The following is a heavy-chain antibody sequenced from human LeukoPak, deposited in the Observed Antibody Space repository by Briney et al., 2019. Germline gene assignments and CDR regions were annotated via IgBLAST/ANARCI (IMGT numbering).Heavy chain of an antibody. D-gene: IGHD6-19*01. CDR2: MYYSGST. Sequence: TSETLSLTCAVSGGSISSGGYSWSWIRQPPGKGLEWIGSMYYSGSTYYNPSLKSRVTTSVDTSKNQVSLKLSSVTAADTAVYYCARVSGWNPLEAAHLDYWGQGTLVTVSS. CDR3: ARVSGWNPLEAAHLDY. J-gene: IGHJ4*02. CDR1: GGSISSGGYS. V-gene: IGHV4-39*07.